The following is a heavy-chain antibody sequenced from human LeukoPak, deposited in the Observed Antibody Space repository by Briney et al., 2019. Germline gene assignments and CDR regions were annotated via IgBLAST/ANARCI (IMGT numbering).Heavy chain of an antibody. CDR2: INPNSGGT. J-gene: IGHJ4*02. V-gene: IGHV1-2*02. CDR1: GYTFTRYY. D-gene: IGHD5-12*01. CDR3: ASALYSGYDLDY. Sequence: ASVNVSCKASGYTFTRYYMHWVRQAPGQGLEWMGWINPNSGGTNYAQKFQGRVTMTRDTSISTAYMELSRLRSDDTAVYYCASALYSGYDLDYWGQGTLVTVSS.